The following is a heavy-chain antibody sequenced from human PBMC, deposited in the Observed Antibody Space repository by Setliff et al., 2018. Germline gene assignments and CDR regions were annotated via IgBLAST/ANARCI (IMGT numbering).Heavy chain of an antibody. V-gene: IGHV3-7*01. CDR1: GFTFGDYA. CDR3: ARDPHFDS. J-gene: IGHJ4*02. Sequence: GGSLRLSCAASGFTFGDYALTWVRQAPGKGLEWVANIKEDGSEKYYVDSVKGRFSISRDNAKNSLYLQMNSLRAEDTAVYYCARDPHFDSWGQGTLVTVSS. CDR2: IKEDGSEK.